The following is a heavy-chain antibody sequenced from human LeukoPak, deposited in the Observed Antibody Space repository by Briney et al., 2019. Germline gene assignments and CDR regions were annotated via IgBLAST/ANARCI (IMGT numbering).Heavy chain of an antibody. Sequence: GGSLRLSCAASGFTFSIYAMSWVRQAPGKGLEWVSAISGSGGSTYYADSVKGRFIISRDNSKNTLYLQMNSLKAEDTAVYYCAKGPIQLWLDYWGQGTLVTVSS. J-gene: IGHJ4*02. CDR1: GFTFSIYA. CDR3: AKGPIQLWLDY. CDR2: ISGSGGST. V-gene: IGHV3-23*01. D-gene: IGHD5-18*01.